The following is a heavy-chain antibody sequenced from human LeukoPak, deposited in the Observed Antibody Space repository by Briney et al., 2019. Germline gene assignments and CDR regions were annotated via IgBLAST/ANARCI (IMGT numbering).Heavy chain of an antibody. CDR1: GFSVSSYG. CDR2: ISTSGTSM. Sequence: GGSLRLSCAASGFSVSSYGFNWVRQAPGRGLEWVSYISTSGTSMYYADSVRGRFTVSRDNAKNSLYLQMNNLRAEDTAVYYCARDRSGWYYFDHWGQGTLVAVSS. CDR3: ARDRSGWYYFDH. D-gene: IGHD6-19*01. V-gene: IGHV3-48*03. J-gene: IGHJ4*02.